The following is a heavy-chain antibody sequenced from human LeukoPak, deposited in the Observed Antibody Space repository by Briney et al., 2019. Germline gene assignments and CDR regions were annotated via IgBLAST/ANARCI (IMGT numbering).Heavy chain of an antibody. CDR1: GYSFTSYW. CDR3: ASTVVDTAMGRGYYFDY. Sequence: GESLKISCKGSGYSFTSYWIGWVRQMPGKGLEWMGIIYPGDSDTRYSPSFQGQVTISADKSISTAYLQWSSLKASDTAMYYCASTVVDTAMGRGYYFDYWGQGTLVTVSS. D-gene: IGHD5-18*01. CDR2: IYPGDSDT. J-gene: IGHJ4*02. V-gene: IGHV5-51*01.